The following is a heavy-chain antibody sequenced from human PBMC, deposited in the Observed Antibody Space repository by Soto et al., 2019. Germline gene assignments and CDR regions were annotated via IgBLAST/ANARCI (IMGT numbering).Heavy chain of an antibody. Sequence: ASVRVSCKASGYTFTGYYMHWVRQAPGQGLEWMGWINPNSGGTNYAQKFQGWVTMTRDTSISTAYMELSRLRSDDTAVYYCARALIAAAGIGLDPWGQGTLVTVSS. CDR3: ARALIAAAGIGLDP. V-gene: IGHV1-2*04. J-gene: IGHJ5*02. CDR2: INPNSGGT. D-gene: IGHD6-13*01. CDR1: GYTFTGYY.